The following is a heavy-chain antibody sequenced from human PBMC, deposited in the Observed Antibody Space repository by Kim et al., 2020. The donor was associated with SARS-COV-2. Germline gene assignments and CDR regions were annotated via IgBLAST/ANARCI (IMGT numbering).Heavy chain of an antibody. D-gene: IGHD5-18*01. CDR3: ARDRDGYSPILDS. V-gene: IGHV1-18*04. Sequence: ASVKVSCKASGSALTNHAVSWVRQAPGQGLEWIGWIIVYNGNRNYAKMFQGRVTLTTDISTNTAYMDLGSLNSDDTAIYYCARDRDGYSPILDSWGQGTLVSVSS. CDR2: IIVYNGNR. CDR1: GSALTNHA. J-gene: IGHJ4*02.